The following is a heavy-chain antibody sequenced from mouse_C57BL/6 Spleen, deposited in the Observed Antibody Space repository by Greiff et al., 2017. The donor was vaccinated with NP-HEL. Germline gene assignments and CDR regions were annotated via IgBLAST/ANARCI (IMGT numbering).Heavy chain of an antibody. CDR3: ARGGLGPFAY. D-gene: IGHD4-1*01. V-gene: IGHV1-69*01. CDR1: GYTFTSYW. Sequence: QVQLQQSGAELVMPGASVKLSCKASGYTFTSYWMHWVKQRPGQGLEWIGEIDPSDSYTNYNQKFKGKSTLTVDKSSSTAYMQLSSLTSEDSAVYYCARGGLGPFAYWGQGTLVTVSA. CDR2: IDPSDSYT. J-gene: IGHJ3*01.